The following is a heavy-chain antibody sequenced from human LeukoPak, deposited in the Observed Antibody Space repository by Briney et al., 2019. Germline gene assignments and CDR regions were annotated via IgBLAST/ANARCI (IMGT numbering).Heavy chain of an antibody. CDR3: ARGDLTYYYDSSGYSLDY. CDR1: GYTFTGYY. CDR2: INPNSGGT. D-gene: IGHD3-22*01. Sequence: ASVKVSCKASGYTFTGYYVHWVRQAPGQGLEWMGWINPNSGGTNYAQKFQGRVTMTRDTSISTAYMELSRLRSDDTAVYYCARGDLTYYYDSSGYSLDYWGQGTLVTVSS. J-gene: IGHJ4*02. V-gene: IGHV1-2*02.